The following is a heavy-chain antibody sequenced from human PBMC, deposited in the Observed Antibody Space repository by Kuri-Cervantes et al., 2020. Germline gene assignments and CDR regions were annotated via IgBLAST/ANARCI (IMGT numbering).Heavy chain of an antibody. CDR1: GFTFSSYW. CDR3: ASGYSSGWYSGGRDY. J-gene: IGHJ4*02. D-gene: IGHD6-19*01. CDR2: INSDGSST. V-gene: IGHV3-74*01. Sequence: GESLKISCAASGFTFSSYWMHWVRQAPGKGLVWVSRINSDGSSTSYADSVKGRFTISRDNAKNTLYLQMNSLRAEDTAIYYCASGYSSGWYSGGRDYWGQGTLVTVSS.